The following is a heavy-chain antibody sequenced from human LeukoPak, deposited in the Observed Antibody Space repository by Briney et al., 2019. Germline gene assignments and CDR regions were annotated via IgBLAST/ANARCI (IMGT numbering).Heavy chain of an antibody. CDR3: ARDTKYAFDN. CDR1: GFTFSSYS. V-gene: IGHV3-48*04. CDR2: ISSSSSTI. J-gene: IGHJ4*02. Sequence: GGSLRLSCAASGFTFSSYSMNWVRQAPGKGLEWVSYISSSSSTIYYADSVKGRSTISRDNAKNSLYLQMNSLRVEDTAVYYCARDTKYAFDNWGQGTLVTVSS. D-gene: IGHD2-2*01.